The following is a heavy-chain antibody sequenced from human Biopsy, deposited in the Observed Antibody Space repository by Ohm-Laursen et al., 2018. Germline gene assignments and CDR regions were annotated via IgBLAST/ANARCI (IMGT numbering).Heavy chain of an antibody. V-gene: IGHV4-59*01. Sequence: SETLSLTCTLSGDSITRSYWSWIRQSPGKGLEWIGHVFDRGTTNYNPSVRSRVTMSEDTSKNQFSLKLSSVTAADTAIYYCAREAIGVATAFDIWGQGTMVTVSS. J-gene: IGHJ3*02. CDR3: AREAIGVATAFDI. CDR2: VFDRGTT. CDR1: GDSITRSY. D-gene: IGHD5-12*01.